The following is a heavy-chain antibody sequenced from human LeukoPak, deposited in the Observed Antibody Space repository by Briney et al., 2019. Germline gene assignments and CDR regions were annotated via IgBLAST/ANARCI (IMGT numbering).Heavy chain of an antibody. J-gene: IGHJ3*02. CDR3: ARPQHPEAFDS. D-gene: IGHD1-14*01. Sequence: GGSLRLSCAASGFTFSDHYMDWVRQAPGKGLEWVGRRRNNANLGTTEHAPYVKGRFTISRDDSKNTAYLQMNSLKSEDTAVYYCARPQHPEAFDSWGQGTMVTVSS. CDR1: GFTFSDHY. V-gene: IGHV3-72*01. CDR2: RRNNANLGTT.